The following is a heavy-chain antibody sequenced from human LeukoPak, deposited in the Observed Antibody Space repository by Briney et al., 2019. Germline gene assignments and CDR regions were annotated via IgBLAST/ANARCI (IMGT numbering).Heavy chain of an antibody. J-gene: IGHJ4*02. D-gene: IGHD3-3*01. CDR2: IRYDGSNK. Sequence: PGGSLRLSCAASGFTLSRYGMHWVRQAPGKGLEWVAFIRYDGSNKYYADSVKGRFTISRDNSKNTLYLQMNSLRAKDTAVYYCAKARNPQSYDFWSGDFDYWGQGTLVTVSS. CDR3: AKARNPQSYDFWSGDFDY. CDR1: GFTLSRYG. V-gene: IGHV3-30*02.